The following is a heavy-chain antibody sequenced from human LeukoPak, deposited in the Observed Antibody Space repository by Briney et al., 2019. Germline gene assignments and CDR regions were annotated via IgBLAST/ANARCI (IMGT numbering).Heavy chain of an antibody. V-gene: IGHV1-46*01. CDR2: INPRRDST. Sequence: ASVKVSCKASGYTFTNYFMHWVRQAPGQGLEWMGIINPRRDSTGYAQKFQGRITMTTDMSTSTVYMELSSLESEDTAVYYCARRDCVGDCYSNWFDPWGQGTLVTVSS. D-gene: IGHD2-21*02. J-gene: IGHJ5*02. CDR3: ARRDCVGDCYSNWFDP. CDR1: GYTFTNYF.